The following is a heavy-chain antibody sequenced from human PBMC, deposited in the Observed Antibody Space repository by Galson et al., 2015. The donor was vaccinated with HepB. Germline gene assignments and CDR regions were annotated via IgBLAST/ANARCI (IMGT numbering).Heavy chain of an antibody. CDR3: ARQRTAMVTSDY. CDR2: ISSSSSYI. CDR1: GFTFSSYS. J-gene: IGHJ4*02. D-gene: IGHD5-18*01. V-gene: IGHV3-21*01. Sequence: SLRLSCAASGFTFSSYSMNWVRQAPGKGLEWVSSISSSSSYIYYADSVKGRFTISRDNAKNSLYLQMNSLRAEDTAVYYCARQRTAMVTSDYWGQGTLVTVSS.